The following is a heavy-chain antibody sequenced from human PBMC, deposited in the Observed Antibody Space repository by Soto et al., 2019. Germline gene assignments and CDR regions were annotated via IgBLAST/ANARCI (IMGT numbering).Heavy chain of an antibody. V-gene: IGHV4-34*01. J-gene: IGHJ6*02. CDR1: GGSFSGYY. CDR3: ARGNRDHGMDA. CDR2: INHSGSN. Sequence: AETLSLTCGVYGGSFSGYYWSWIRQPPGKGLEWIGEINHSGSNNYNPSRQSRVTISVAKSKNQFYLKLSSVTAADTAVYYCARGNRDHGMDAWGQGTTVTVSS.